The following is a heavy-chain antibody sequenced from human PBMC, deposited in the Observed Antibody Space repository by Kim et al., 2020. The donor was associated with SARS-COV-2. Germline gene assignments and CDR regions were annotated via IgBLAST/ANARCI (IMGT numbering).Heavy chain of an antibody. J-gene: IGHJ6*02. D-gene: IGHD2-21*02. CDR2: IYPDYSDT. Sequence: GESLKISCEASGFTFSNDLIVWVRQMPGKGLEWMGNIYPDYSDTTYSPSFQGQVTFSADMSINTAYLHWNSLKASDTAIYYCARRSHCAGDCTIFPNYYYAMDVRGRGTTVTVSS. CDR3: ARRSHCAGDCTIFPNYYYAMDV. V-gene: IGHV5-51*01. CDR1: GFTFSNDL.